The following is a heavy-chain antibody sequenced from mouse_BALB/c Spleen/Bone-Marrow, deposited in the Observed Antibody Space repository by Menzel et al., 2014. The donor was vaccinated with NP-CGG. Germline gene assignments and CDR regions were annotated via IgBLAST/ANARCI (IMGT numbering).Heavy chain of an antibody. V-gene: IGHV2-6-5*01. Sequence: VQLVESGPGLVAPSQSLSITCTVSGFSLTDYGVTWIRQPPGKGLEWLGIIWGGGSTFYNSSLRSRLNVSKGNSKSQVFLKMNSLQADDTAMYYCAKLNWVYAMDYWGQGTSVTVSS. CDR2: IWGGGST. CDR1: GFSLTDYG. CDR3: AKLNWVYAMDY. D-gene: IGHD4-1*02. J-gene: IGHJ4*01.